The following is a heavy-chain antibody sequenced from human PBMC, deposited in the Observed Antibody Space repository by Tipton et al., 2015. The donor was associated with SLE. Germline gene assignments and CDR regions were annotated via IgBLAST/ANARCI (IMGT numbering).Heavy chain of an antibody. D-gene: IGHD4-17*01. V-gene: IGHV3-23*01. CDR1: GFTFSSYS. CDR2: ISGSGGST. CDR3: AKEGKDDYGDLWYFDY. J-gene: IGHJ4*02. Sequence: SLRLSCAASGFTFSSYSMNWVRQAPGKGLEWVSAISGSGGSTYYADSVKGRFTISRDNSKNTLHLQMNSLRAEDTAVYYCAKEGKDDYGDLWYFDYWGQGTLVTVSS.